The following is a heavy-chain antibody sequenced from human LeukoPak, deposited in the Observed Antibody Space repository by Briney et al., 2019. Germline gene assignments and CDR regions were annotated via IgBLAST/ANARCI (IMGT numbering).Heavy chain of an antibody. J-gene: IGHJ4*02. CDR1: GGSISSYY. Sequence: SETLSLTCTVSGGSISSYYWSWIRQPPGKGVESIGYFYYGASTNYNPSLKSRVTISVDTSKNQFSLKLSSVTAADTAVYYCARARELYYFDYWGQGTLVTVSS. D-gene: IGHD1-7*01. CDR2: FYYGAST. CDR3: ARARELYYFDY. V-gene: IGHV4-59*01.